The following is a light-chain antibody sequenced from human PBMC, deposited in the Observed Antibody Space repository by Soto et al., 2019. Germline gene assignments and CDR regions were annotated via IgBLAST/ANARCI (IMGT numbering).Light chain of an antibody. J-gene: IGLJ2*01. Sequence: QSVLTQPPSASETPGQMVTISCSGSSSNIGSNTVNWYQQLPGMAPKLLIYNNSQRPSGVPDRFSGSKSGTSASLAISGLQSEDEADYYCAAWDDSLRGLDFGGGNKVTVL. CDR2: NNS. V-gene: IGLV1-44*01. CDR1: SSNIGSNT. CDR3: AAWDDSLRGLD.